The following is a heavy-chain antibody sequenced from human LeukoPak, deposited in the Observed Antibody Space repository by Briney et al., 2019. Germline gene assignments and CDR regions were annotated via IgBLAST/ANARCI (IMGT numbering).Heavy chain of an antibody. CDR3: ARDRILLNYGDYTDAFDI. V-gene: IGHV3-74*01. Sequence: PGGSLRLSCAASGFTFSSYWMHWVRQVPGKGLLWVSRINSDGSSTIYADSVKGRFTISRDNAKNTLYLQMNSLRVEDTAVYYCARDRILLNYGDYTDAFDIWGQGTMVTVSS. D-gene: IGHD4-17*01. CDR1: GFTFSSYW. CDR2: INSDGSST. J-gene: IGHJ3*02.